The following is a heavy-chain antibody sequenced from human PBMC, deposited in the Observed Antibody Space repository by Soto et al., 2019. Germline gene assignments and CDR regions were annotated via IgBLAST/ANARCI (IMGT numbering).Heavy chain of an antibody. Sequence: GESLKISCAASGFTVSSNYMSWVRQAPGKGLEWVSVIYSGGSTYYADSVKGRFTISRHNSKNTLYLQMNSLRAEDTAVYYCARTVPGEDSSGYYYYYYGMDVWGQGTTVTVSS. CDR1: GFTVSSNY. CDR3: ARTVPGEDSSGYYYYYYGMDV. J-gene: IGHJ6*02. CDR2: IYSGGST. D-gene: IGHD3-22*01. V-gene: IGHV3-53*04.